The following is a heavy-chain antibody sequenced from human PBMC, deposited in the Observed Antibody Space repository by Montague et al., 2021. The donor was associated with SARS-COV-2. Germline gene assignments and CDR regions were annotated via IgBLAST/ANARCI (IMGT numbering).Heavy chain of an antibody. Sequence: SETLSLNCSVSGDSISNHYWSWIRQPPGKGLEWIGYISDRGNTKYNTSLKSPVAISADTPKNQFSLRLSSVTAADTAVYYCASPTYYYDSSGSDAFDIWGQGTMVTVSS. D-gene: IGHD3-22*01. CDR2: ISDRGNT. CDR3: ASPTYYYDSSGSDAFDI. J-gene: IGHJ3*02. CDR1: GDSISNHY. V-gene: IGHV4-59*08.